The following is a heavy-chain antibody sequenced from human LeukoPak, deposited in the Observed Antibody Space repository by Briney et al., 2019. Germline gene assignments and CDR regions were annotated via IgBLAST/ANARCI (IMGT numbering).Heavy chain of an antibody. J-gene: IGHJ4*02. D-gene: IGHD3-22*01. CDR2: ISYDGSNK. CDR1: GFTFSNYA. Sequence: GGSLRLSCAASGFTFSNYAMHWVRQAPGKGLEWVAVISYDGSNKYYADSVKGRFTISRDNSKNTLYLQMNSLRAEDTAVYYCARDFTPTSNYYDSSGYYYWGQGTLVTVSS. CDR3: ARDFTPTSNYYDSSGYYY. V-gene: IGHV3-30*01.